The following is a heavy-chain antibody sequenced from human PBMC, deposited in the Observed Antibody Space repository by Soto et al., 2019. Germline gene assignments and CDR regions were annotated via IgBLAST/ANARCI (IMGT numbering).Heavy chain of an antibody. CDR2: FKSRSDGGTA. CDR1: GFTFSNAW. CDR3: VTDRLGLAGRSPRNSDY. J-gene: IGHJ4*02. Sequence: GGSLRLSCAASGFTFSNAWMNWVRQAPGQGLEWVGRFKSRSDGGTADYAAPVKGRFTISRDDSKNTLYLQINSLKTEDTAVYYCVTDRLGLAGRSPRNSDYWGQGTVGAVSS. V-gene: IGHV3-15*01. D-gene: IGHD6-19*01.